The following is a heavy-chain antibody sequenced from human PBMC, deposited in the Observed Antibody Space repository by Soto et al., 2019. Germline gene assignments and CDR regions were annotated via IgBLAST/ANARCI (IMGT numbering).Heavy chain of an antibody. Sequence: QVPLQESGPGLVKPSQTLSLTCTVSGGSISSGGYYWSWIRQHPGKGLEWIGYIYYSGSTYYNPSRKSRVTISVDTSKNQCSLKLSSVTAADTAVYYCAGGPYLIFDYWSQGTLVTVSS. V-gene: IGHV4-31*03. CDR2: IYYSGST. CDR1: GGSISSGGYY. J-gene: IGHJ4*02. CDR3: AGGPYLIFDY.